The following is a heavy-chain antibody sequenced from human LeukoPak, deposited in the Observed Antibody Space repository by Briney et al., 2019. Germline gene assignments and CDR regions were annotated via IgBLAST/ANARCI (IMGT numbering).Heavy chain of an antibody. J-gene: IGHJ4*02. Sequence: QAGGSLRLSCAASGFSFSSYWMSWVRRAPGKGLEWVSGISGSGGASYYADSVKGRFTISRDDSHNTLYLQMNSLRAEDTAVYFCARGGVDYYGSGTYYLMYYFDYWGQGALVTVSS. CDR3: ARGGVDYYGSGTYYLMYYFDY. CDR2: ISGSGGAS. V-gene: IGHV3-23*01. D-gene: IGHD3-10*01. CDR1: GFSFSSYW.